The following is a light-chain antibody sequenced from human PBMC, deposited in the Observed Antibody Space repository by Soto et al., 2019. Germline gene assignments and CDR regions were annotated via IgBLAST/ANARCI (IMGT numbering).Light chain of an antibody. CDR1: QSVSNNY. CDR2: GAS. V-gene: IGKV3-20*01. Sequence: EIVLTQSPGPLSLSPGERATLSFRASQSVSNNYLAWYQQKPGQAPRLLIYGASNRATGIPDRFSGSGSGTDFTLTISRLEPEDFAVYYCQQCGSSGTFGQGTKVDIK. J-gene: IGKJ1*01. CDR3: QQCGSSGT.